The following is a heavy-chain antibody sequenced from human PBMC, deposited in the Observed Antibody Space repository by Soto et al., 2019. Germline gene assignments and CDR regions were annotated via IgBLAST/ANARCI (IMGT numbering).Heavy chain of an antibody. Sequence: PSETLSLTCTVSGGSISSYYWSWIRQPPGKGLEWIGYIYYSGSTNYNPSLKSRVTISVDTSKNQFSLKLSSVTAADTAVYYCARGSKGVLTGYYDAFDIWGQGKMVNIS. V-gene: IGHV4-59*01. CDR3: ARGSKGVLTGYYDAFDI. CDR1: GGSISSYY. J-gene: IGHJ3*02. D-gene: IGHD3-9*01. CDR2: IYYSGST.